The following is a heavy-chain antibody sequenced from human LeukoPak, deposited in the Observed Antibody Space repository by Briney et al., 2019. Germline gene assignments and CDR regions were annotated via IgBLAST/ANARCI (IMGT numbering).Heavy chain of an antibody. CDR1: GITLSNYG. J-gene: IGHJ4*02. V-gene: IGHV3-23*01. Sequence: GSLRLSCAVSGITLSNYGMSWVRQAPGKRLEWVAGISDSGGRTNYADSVKGRFTISRDNPKNTLYLQMNSLRAEDTAVYFCAKRGVVIRVILVGFHKEANYFDSWGQGALVTVSS. CDR2: ISDSGGRT. CDR3: AKRGVVIRVILVGFHKEANYFDS. D-gene: IGHD3-22*01.